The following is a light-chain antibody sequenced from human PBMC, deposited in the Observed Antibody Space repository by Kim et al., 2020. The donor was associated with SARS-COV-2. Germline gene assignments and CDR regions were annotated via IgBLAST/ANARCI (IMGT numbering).Light chain of an antibody. CDR3: RQFESLPLT. V-gene: IGKV1-33*01. Sequence: ASVGDRVTLTCQASQDISFYLNWYQQRPWKAPKLLSFDASKLEPRVPSRFSGSGSGTDFNRIVNARQPEDFATYICRQFESLPLTFGGGTKVDIK. J-gene: IGKJ4*01. CDR2: DAS. CDR1: QDISFY.